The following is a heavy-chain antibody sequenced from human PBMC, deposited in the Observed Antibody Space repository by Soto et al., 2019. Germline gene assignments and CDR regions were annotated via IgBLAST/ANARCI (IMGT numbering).Heavy chain of an antibody. V-gene: IGHV3-23*01. Sequence: GGSLRLSCAASGFTFSSYAMSWVRQAPGKGLEWVSAISGSGGSTYYADSVKGRFTISRDNSKNTLYLQMNSLRAEDTAVYYCAKGVWFGELSALQTGSTNYYYYYGMDVWGQGTTVTVSS. D-gene: IGHD3-10*01. CDR3: AKGVWFGELSALQTGSTNYYYYYGMDV. CDR1: GFTFSSYA. J-gene: IGHJ6*02. CDR2: ISGSGGST.